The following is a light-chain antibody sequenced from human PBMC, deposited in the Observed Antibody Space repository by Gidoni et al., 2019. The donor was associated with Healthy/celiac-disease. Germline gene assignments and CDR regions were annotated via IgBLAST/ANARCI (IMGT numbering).Light chain of an antibody. J-gene: IGKJ2*01. CDR2: AAS. V-gene: IGKV1-39*01. CDR1: QSISSY. Sequence: DIQMTQSPSSLSASVADRVTITCRASQSISSYLNWYQQKPGKAPKFLIYAASSLQSGVPSRFSGSGSGTDFTLTISSLQPEDFATYYCQQSYSTPRTFXQXTKLEIK. CDR3: QQSYSTPRT.